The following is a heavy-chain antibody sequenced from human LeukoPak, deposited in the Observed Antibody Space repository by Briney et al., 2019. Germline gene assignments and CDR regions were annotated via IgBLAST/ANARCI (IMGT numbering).Heavy chain of an antibody. CDR2: IYYSGST. CDR1: GGSISSYH. V-gene: IGHV4-59*01. CDR3: AREYLNGMDV. Sequence: PSEPLSLTCTVSGGSISSYHWRWLRQPPGKGLEWIGYIYYSGSTNYNPSLKSRVTISVDTSKNQFSLKLSSVTAADTAVYYCAREYLNGMDVWGQGTTVTVSS. J-gene: IGHJ6*02.